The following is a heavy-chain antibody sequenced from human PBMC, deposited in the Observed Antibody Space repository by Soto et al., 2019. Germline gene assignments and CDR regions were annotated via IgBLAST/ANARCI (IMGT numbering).Heavy chain of an antibody. Sequence: QVQLVQSGAEVKKPGSSVKVSCKASGGTFSRYSITWVRQAPGHGLEWIGRIIPIFGIASYAQKFQGRVPITADESTSTAYMELSSLRSDDTAVYYCAREDRDRETGLVPAAIAGIDVWGQGTTVTVSS. CDR2: IIPIFGIA. V-gene: IGHV1-69*08. CDR3: AREDRDRETGLVPAAIAGIDV. J-gene: IGHJ6*02. CDR1: GGTFSRYS. D-gene: IGHD2-2*01.